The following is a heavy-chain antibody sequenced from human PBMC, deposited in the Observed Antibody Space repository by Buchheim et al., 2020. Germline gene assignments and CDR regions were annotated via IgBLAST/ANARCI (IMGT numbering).Heavy chain of an antibody. CDR3: ARYRVSYSSSSALVY. CDR2: ISAYNGNT. V-gene: IGHV1-18*01. CDR1: RYTFKNYG. D-gene: IGHD6-6*01. Sequence: QVQLVQSGADVKKPGASVKVSCKASRYTFKNYGINWVRQAPGQGLEWMGWISAYNGNTNYAQKFQGRVSMTTDTSTSTAYMELRSLTSDDTAVYYCARYRVSYSSSSALVYWGQGTL. J-gene: IGHJ4*02.